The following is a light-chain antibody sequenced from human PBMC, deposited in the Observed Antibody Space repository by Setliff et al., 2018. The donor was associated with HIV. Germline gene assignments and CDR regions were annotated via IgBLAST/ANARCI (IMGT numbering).Light chain of an antibody. V-gene: IGLV2-23*02. Sequence: QSVLTQPASVSGSPGQSITISCTGTSSDVGSYNLVSWYQQHPGKAPKLMIYEVSRRPSGVSNRLSGSKSGNTASLTISGLQAEDEADYYCCSYAGSNTRVFGTGTKGTVL. CDR1: SSDVGSYNL. CDR3: CSYAGSNTRV. CDR2: EVS. J-gene: IGLJ1*01.